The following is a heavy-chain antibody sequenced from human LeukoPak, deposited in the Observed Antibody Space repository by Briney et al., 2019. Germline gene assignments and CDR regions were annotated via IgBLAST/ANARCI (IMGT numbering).Heavy chain of an antibody. V-gene: IGHV3-15*07. CDR1: GFYFRDHR. Sequence: NPGGSLRLSCAASGFYFRDHRMNWVRQAPGKGLEWVGRIRSNSDGGTIDYAAPVKGRYTLSRDDSKTTLYLQMNSLQTEDTAVYYCATDFYDSTWGQGTLVTVSS. J-gene: IGHJ5*02. D-gene: IGHD3-22*01. CDR3: ATDFYDST. CDR2: IRSNSDGGTI.